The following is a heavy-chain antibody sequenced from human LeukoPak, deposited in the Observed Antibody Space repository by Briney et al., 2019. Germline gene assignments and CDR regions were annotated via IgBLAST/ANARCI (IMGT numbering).Heavy chain of an antibody. D-gene: IGHD6-19*01. J-gene: IGHJ4*02. CDR1: GFIFSTYA. V-gene: IGHV3-23*01. CDR3: AKSADDSGWYYFDS. CDR2: ISGSGGTT. Sequence: GGSLRLSCAASGFIFSTYALSWVRQAPGKGLEWVSSISGSGGTTNYADSVKGRFTISRDNSKNTLYLQMNSLRAEDTALYYCAKSADDSGWYYFDSWGQGTLVTVSS.